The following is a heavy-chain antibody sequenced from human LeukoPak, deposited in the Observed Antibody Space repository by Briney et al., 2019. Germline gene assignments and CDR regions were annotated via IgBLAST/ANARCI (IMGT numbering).Heavy chain of an antibody. CDR1: GFTFSSYA. J-gene: IGHJ4*02. D-gene: IGHD3-10*01. CDR3: ARGRGSPVRN. CDR2: INQDGSEK. V-gene: IGHV3-7*01. Sequence: SGGSLRLSCAASGFTFSSYAMSWVRQAPGKGLEWVANINQDGSEKYYLDSAKGRFTISRDNAKNSLYLQMNSLRAEDTAVYYCARGRGSPVRNWGQGTLVTVSS.